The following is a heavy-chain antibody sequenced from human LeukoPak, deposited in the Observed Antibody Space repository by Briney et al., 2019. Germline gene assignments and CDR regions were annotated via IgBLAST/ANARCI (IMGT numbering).Heavy chain of an antibody. CDR3: ARDSTYYYDSGSSGPHYFDN. CDR2: ISSGGTDE. CDR1: GFTLSTYA. D-gene: IGHD3-10*01. J-gene: IGHJ4*02. Sequence: GRSLRLSCAASGFTLSTYAMHWVRQAPGKWLEWVSLISSGGTDEYYADSVKGRFTISRDNSKNTLYLQLNSLRAEDTAVYYCARDSTYYYDSGSSGPHYFDNWGQGTLVTVSS. V-gene: IGHV3-30*01.